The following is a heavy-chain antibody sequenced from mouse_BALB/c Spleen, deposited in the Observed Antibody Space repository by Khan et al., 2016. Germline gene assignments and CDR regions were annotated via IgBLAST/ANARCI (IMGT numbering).Heavy chain of an antibody. V-gene: IGHV3-2*02. J-gene: IGHJ2*01. CDR2: ISYSGST. Sequence: EVQLQESGPGLAKPSQSLSLTCTVTGYSITSDYAWNWIRQFPGNKLEWMGYISYSGSTSYNPSLKSRISITRDTSKNQFFLQLNSVTTEDTATYYCARNYGSSACLDYWGQGTTLTVSS. CDR3: ARNYGSSACLDY. CDR1: GYSITSDYA. D-gene: IGHD1-1*01.